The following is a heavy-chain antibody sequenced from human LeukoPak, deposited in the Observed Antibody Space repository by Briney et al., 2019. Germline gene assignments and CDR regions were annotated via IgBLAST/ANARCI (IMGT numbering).Heavy chain of an antibody. V-gene: IGHV7-4-1*02. J-gene: IGHJ4*02. CDR1: GYTFTSYA. D-gene: IGHD3-10*01. CDR2: INTNTGNP. Sequence: ASVKVSCKASGYTFTSYAMYWVRQAPGQGLEWMGWINTNTGNPAYAQGFTGRFVFSLDTSVSTAYLRISSLKAEDTAVYYCARGGRGVIISSLYYFDYWGQGTLVTVSS. CDR3: ARGGRGVIISSLYYFDY.